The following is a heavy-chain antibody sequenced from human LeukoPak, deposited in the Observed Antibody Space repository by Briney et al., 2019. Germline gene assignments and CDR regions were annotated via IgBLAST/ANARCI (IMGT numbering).Heavy chain of an antibody. CDR3: ATVGNLGVQADY. V-gene: IGHV4-39*07. D-gene: IGHD1-14*01. CDR1: GGSISSSSYY. Sequence: SETLSLTCTVSGGSISSSSYYWGWVRQPPGKGLEWIGSIYYSGSTYYNPSLKSRVTISVDASKNQFSLRLSSVTAADTAVYYCATVGNLGVQADYWGQGTLVTISS. J-gene: IGHJ4*02. CDR2: IYYSGST.